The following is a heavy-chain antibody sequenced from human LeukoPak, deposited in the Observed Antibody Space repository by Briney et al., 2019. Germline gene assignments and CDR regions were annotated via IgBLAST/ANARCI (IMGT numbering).Heavy chain of an antibody. CDR1: GFTFSSYA. CDR3: AKVRNYDILTGYFPNNWFDP. Sequence: GGSLRLSCAASGFTFSSYAMSWVRQASGKGLEWVSAISGSGGSTYYADSVKGRFTISRDNSKNTLYLQMNSLRAEDTAVYYCAKVRNYDILTGYFPNNWFDPWGQGTLVTVSS. V-gene: IGHV3-23*01. CDR2: ISGSGGST. D-gene: IGHD3-9*01. J-gene: IGHJ5*02.